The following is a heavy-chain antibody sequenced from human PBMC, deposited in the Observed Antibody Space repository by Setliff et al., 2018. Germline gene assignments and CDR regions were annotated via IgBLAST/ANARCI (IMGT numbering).Heavy chain of an antibody. CDR3: ARRPRAVYGSGRRNWFLDY. CDR2: ISVYSGNT. J-gene: IGHJ4*02. V-gene: IGHV1-18*01. Sequence: ASVKVSCKASGYTFSSYAISWVRQAPGQGLEWLGWISVYSGNTDYAQNFQGRVTMTADTSTSTAYMELRSLTSDDTAVYYCARRPRAVYGSGRRNWFLDYWGQGALVTVS. CDR1: GYTFSSYA. D-gene: IGHD3-10*01.